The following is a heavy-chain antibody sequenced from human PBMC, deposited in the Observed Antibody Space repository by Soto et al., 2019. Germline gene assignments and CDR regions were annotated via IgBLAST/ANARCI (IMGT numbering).Heavy chain of an antibody. CDR1: GCTLCRYW. CDR2: IYPGDSET. V-gene: IGHV5-51*01. J-gene: IGHJ6*02. Sequence: VAAQTRSGEGCGCTLCRYWSASDRQMHGKGLEWMGIIYPGDSETKYSPSFQGQVTISADKSISTAYLQWSSLKASDTAMYYCARFGIAAAATDYYYGMDVWGHGTTVTVSS. D-gene: IGHD6-13*01. CDR3: ARFGIAAAATDYYYGMDV.